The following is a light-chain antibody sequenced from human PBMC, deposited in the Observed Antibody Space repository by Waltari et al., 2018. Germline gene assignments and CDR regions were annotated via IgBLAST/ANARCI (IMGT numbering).Light chain of an antibody. V-gene: IGKV1-5*03. CDR1: QDINTW. CDR2: KAS. Sequence: DIHMTQSPSTLSASIGDTVTITCRASQDINTWLAWYQQRPGKAPNLLIYKASDLESGVPSRFSGSGSGTEFTLTISSLQPDDFATYFCQQYESYWTFGQGTKVEMK. CDR3: QQYESYWT. J-gene: IGKJ1*01.